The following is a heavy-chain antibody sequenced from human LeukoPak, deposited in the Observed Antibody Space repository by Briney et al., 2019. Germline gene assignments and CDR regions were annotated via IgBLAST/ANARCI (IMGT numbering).Heavy chain of an antibody. D-gene: IGHD3-3*01. V-gene: IGHV3-30-3*01. J-gene: IGHJ3*02. Sequence: PGGSLRLSCAASGFTFSSYAMPWVRQAPGKGLEWVAVISYDGSNKYYADSVKGRFTISRDNSKNTLYLQMNSLRAEDTAVYYCARGGTFTIFGVVKDAFDIWGQGTMVTVSS. CDR3: ARGGTFTIFGVVKDAFDI. CDR1: GFTFSSYA. CDR2: ISYDGSNK.